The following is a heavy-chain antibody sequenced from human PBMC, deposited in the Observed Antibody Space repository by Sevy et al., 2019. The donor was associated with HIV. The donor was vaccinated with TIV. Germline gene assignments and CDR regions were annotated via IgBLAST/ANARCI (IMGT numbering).Heavy chain of an antibody. CDR2: IKPDGSDK. J-gene: IGHJ4*02. Sequence: GGSLRLSCAASGFSFSAYWMNWVRQAPGKGLEWVANIKPDGSDKHYVDSAEGRFNISRDNAKNSLSLQMNSLRVEDTAMYYCAQETFGRFDSWGQGTLVTVSS. V-gene: IGHV3-7*01. CDR1: GFSFSAYW. D-gene: IGHD1-26*01. CDR3: AQETFGRFDS.